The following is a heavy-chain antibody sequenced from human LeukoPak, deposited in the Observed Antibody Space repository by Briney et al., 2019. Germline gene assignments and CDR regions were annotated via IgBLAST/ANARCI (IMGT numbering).Heavy chain of an antibody. Sequence: GGSLRLSCAASGFTFSSYAMTWVRQDPGKGLEWVSAISGSGTNTYYADSVKGRFTISRDNSKNTLYLQMNSLRADDTAVYYCAKGPLIEVAGTTWDYWGQGTLVTVSS. V-gene: IGHV3-23*01. CDR2: ISGSGTNT. D-gene: IGHD6-19*01. CDR1: GFTFSSYA. CDR3: AKGPLIEVAGTTWDY. J-gene: IGHJ4*02.